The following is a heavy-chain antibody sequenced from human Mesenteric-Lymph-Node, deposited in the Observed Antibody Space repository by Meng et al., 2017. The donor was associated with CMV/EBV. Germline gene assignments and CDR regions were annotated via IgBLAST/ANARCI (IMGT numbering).Heavy chain of an antibody. J-gene: IGHJ5*02. V-gene: IGHV1-69*04. D-gene: IGHD2-2*01. CDR3: ARETTAASPWFDP. CDR2: IIPILGIA. CDR1: GGTFSSYT. Sequence: SSVKVSCKASGGTFSSYTISWVRQAPGQGLEWMGRIIPILGIANYAQKFQGRVTITADKSTSTAYMELSSLRSEDTAVYYCARETTAASPWFDPWGQGTLVTVSS.